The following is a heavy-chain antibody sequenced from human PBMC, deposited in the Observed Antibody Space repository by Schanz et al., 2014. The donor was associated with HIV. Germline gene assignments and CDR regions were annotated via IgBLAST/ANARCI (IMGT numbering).Heavy chain of an antibody. J-gene: IGHJ4*02. Sequence: QVQLVQSGAEVKKPGASVKVSCKASGYTFTGYYMHWVRQAPGQGLEWMGWINPNSGGTNYAQKLQGRFTMTRDTSISTAYMELSRLRSDDTAVYYCARGRSGYCSGGSCPYGRYYFDYWGQGTLVTVSS. CDR3: ARGRSGYCSGGSCPYGRYYFDY. V-gene: IGHV1-2*02. CDR2: INPNSGGT. D-gene: IGHD2-15*01. CDR1: GYTFTGYY.